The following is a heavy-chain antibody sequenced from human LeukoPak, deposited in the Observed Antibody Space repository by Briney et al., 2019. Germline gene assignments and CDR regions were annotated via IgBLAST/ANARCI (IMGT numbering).Heavy chain of an antibody. J-gene: IGHJ4*02. Sequence: PGGSLRLSCAASGFTFSSYAMHWVRQAPGKGLEWVAVISYDGSNKYYADSVKGRFTISRDNSKNTLYLQMNSLRAEDTAVYYCARVSAIAAAALWGQGTLVTVSS. D-gene: IGHD6-13*01. V-gene: IGHV3-30-3*01. CDR3: ARVSAIAAAAL. CDR1: GFTFSSYA. CDR2: ISYDGSNK.